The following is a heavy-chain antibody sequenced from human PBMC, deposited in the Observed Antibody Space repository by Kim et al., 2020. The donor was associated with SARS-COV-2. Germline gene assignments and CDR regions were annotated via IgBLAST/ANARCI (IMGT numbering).Heavy chain of an antibody. V-gene: IGHV4-34*01. CDR2: INHSGST. D-gene: IGHD2-2*01. J-gene: IGHJ6*02. Sequence: SETLSLTCAVYGGSFSDYNWSWIRQPPGKGLEWIGAINHSGSTNVSPSLKSRITLSVDTSKSQFSLRLKSMTATDTAVYYCARGRAGVVPAPVLGLGPFYYYYAMDVWGRGTPVAVSS. CDR1: GGSFSDYN. CDR3: ARGRAGVVPAPVLGLGPFYYYYAMDV.